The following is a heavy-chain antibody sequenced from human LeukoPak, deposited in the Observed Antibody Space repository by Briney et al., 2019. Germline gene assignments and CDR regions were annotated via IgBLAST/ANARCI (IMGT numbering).Heavy chain of an antibody. V-gene: IGHV3-21*04. J-gene: IGHJ4*02. CDR2: ISSSSSYI. Sequence: GGSLRLSCVFSGFTFSNYWMSWVRQAPGKGLEWVSSISSSSSYIYYADSVKGRFTISRDNSKNTLSLQMNSLRAEDTAVYYCAKALYGGHDYWGQGTLVTVSS. CDR3: AKALYGGHDY. CDR1: GFTFSNYW. D-gene: IGHD4-23*01.